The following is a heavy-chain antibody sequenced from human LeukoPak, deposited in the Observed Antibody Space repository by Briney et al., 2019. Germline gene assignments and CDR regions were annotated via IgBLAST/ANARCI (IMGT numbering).Heavy chain of an antibody. CDR3: AREIGDFDY. CDR1: GFTFIRFS. J-gene: IGHJ4*02. Sequence: PGGSLRLSCAASGFTFIRFSMSWVRQTPGKGLEWVSVISGSGHSTYYADSVKGRFTISRDNSKNTLYLQMNSLRVEDTAIYYCAREIGDFDYWGQGTLVTVSS. V-gene: IGHV3-23*01. CDR2: ISGSGHST. D-gene: IGHD1-26*01.